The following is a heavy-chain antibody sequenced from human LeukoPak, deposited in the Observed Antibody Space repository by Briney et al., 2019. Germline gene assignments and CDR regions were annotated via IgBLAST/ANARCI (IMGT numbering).Heavy chain of an antibody. V-gene: IGHV1-18*01. CDR3: ARDSLDIVVVPAAIPYYYYYYGMDV. J-gene: IGHJ6*02. CDR2: ISAYNGNT. Sequence: ASVKVSCKASGYTFTSYGISWVRQAPGQGLEWMGWISAYNGNTNYAQKLQGRVTMTTDTSASTAYMELRSLRSDDTAVYYCARDSLDIVVVPAAIPYYYYYYGMDVWGQGTTVTVSS. D-gene: IGHD2-2*02. CDR1: GYTFTSYG.